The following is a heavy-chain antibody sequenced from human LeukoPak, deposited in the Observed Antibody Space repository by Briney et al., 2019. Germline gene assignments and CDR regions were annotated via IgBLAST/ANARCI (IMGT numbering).Heavy chain of an antibody. J-gene: IGHJ4*02. V-gene: IGHV3-21*01. CDR1: GFTFSTYS. D-gene: IGHD6-13*01. CDR3: AREEGKQQMEAFDY. Sequence: GGSLRLSCAASGFTFSTYSMNWVRQAPGKGLEWASSIGGSSTSIYYAGSVKGRFTISRDNAKNSLYLQMNSLRAGDTAVYYCAREEGKQQMEAFDYWGQGTLVTVSS. CDR2: IGGSSTSI.